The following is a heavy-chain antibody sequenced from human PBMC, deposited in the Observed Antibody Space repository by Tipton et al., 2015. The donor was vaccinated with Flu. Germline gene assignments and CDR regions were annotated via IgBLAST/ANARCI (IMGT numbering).Heavy chain of an antibody. V-gene: IGHV4-34*01. CDR1: GGSFSGYY. CDR2: INHSGST. J-gene: IGHJ2*01. Sequence: TLSLTCAVYGGSFSGYYWSWICQPPGKGLEWIGEINHSGSTNYNPSPKSRVTISVYTSKNQFSLKLSSVTAVDTAVYYCARGYRAPRKGYFDLWGRGTLVTVSS. D-gene: IGHD1-26*01. CDR3: ARGYRAPRKGYFDL.